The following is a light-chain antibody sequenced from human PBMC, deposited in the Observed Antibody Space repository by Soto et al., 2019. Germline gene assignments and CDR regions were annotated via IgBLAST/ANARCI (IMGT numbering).Light chain of an antibody. CDR3: QKHNSSPFT. J-gene: IGKJ3*01. V-gene: IGKV1-27*01. Sequence: DIQMTQSPSSLSASVGDRVTITCRASQGISNYLAWYQQQPGKVPKLLIYAASTLQLGIPSRFSGSGSGTDFTLTISSLQPEDVATYCCQKHNSSPFTFGPGTKVDIK. CDR1: QGISNY. CDR2: AAS.